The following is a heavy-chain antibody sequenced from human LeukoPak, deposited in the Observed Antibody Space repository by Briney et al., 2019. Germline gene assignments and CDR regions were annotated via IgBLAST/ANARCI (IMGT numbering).Heavy chain of an antibody. D-gene: IGHD3-10*01. CDR3: ARVISGTYGLDY. V-gene: IGHV3-11*01. CDR2: ISSSGTTI. Sequence: GGSLRLSCAASGFTFSDYHMSWIRQAPGKGLEWISYISSSGTTIYHADSVKGQFTISRDNAKDSLYLQMNSLRADDAAIYYCARVISGTYGLDYWGQGTLVTVSS. CDR1: GFTFSDYH. J-gene: IGHJ4*02.